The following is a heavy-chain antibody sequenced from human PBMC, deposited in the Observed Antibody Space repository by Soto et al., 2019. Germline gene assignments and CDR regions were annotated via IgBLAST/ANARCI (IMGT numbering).Heavy chain of an antibody. CDR3: ASPQQWLGQRGDFDY. Sequence: EVQLVESGGVLVQPGGSLRLSCAASGFTFSSYWMSWVRQAPGKGLEWVANIRQDGSDKYYVDSVKGRFTISRDNSKNSLYLQMNSLRAEDTAIYYCASPQQWLGQRGDFDYWGQGTLVTVSS. CDR2: IRQDGSDK. CDR1: GFTFSSYW. V-gene: IGHV3-7*05. J-gene: IGHJ4*02. D-gene: IGHD6-19*01.